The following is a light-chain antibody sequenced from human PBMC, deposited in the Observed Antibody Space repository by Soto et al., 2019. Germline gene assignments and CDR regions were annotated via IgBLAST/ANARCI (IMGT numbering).Light chain of an antibody. CDR3: MQALQSPAT. V-gene: IGKV2-28*01. CDR1: QILLYRNGNNY. J-gene: IGKJ4*01. Sequence: DIVMTQSPVSLPVTPGESASISCRSSQILLYRNGNNYLNWYLQKPGQSPQLLIFLASTRASGVPDRISGSGSGTDFTLRISRVEAEDVGVYYCMQALQSPATFGGGTKVEIK. CDR2: LAS.